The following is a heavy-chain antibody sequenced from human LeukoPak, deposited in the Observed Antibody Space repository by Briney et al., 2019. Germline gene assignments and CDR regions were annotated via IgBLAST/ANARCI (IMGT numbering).Heavy chain of an antibody. J-gene: IGHJ6*02. D-gene: IGHD3-10*01. V-gene: IGHV3-23*01. CDR3: AKDTSMVRGVPDV. Sequence: PGGSLRLSCVASGFTFSSYAMSWVRQAPGKGLEWVSAISGSGGSTYYADSVKGRFTISRDNSKNTLYLQMNSLRAEDTAVYYCAKDTSMVRGVPDVWGQGTTVTVSS. CDR1: GFTFSSYA. CDR2: ISGSGGST.